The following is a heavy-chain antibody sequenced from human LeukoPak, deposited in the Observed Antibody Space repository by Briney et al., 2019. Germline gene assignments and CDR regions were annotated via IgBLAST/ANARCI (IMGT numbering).Heavy chain of an antibody. CDR1: GFTFSSYA. V-gene: IGHV3-30-3*01. Sequence: SLRLSCAASGFTFSSYAMYWVRQAPGKGLEWVAVISYDGNNKYYADSVKGRFTISRDDSKNTLSPQMNSLRAEDTAVYYCARGAPERISSSTNYYFDYWGQGTLVTVSS. CDR3: ARGAPERISSSTNYYFDY. CDR2: ISYDGNNK. J-gene: IGHJ4*02. D-gene: IGHD6-6*01.